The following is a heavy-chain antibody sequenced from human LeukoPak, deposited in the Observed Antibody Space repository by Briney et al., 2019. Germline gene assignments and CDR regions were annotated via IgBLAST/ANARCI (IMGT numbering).Heavy chain of an antibody. CDR3: AKARFFPDY. CDR2: ISGSGGST. Sequence: GGSLRLSCAASGFTFSRYTINWVRQAPGKGLEWVSAISGSGGSTYYADSVKGRFTISRDNSKNTLYLQMNSLRAEDTAVYYCAKARFFPDYWGQGTLVTVPS. V-gene: IGHV3-23*01. D-gene: IGHD3-3*01. J-gene: IGHJ4*02. CDR1: GFTFSRYT.